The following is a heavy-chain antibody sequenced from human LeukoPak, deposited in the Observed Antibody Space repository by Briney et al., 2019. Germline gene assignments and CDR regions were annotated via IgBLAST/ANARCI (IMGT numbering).Heavy chain of an antibody. CDR1: GYTFTDYY. V-gene: IGHV1-2*02. D-gene: IGHD1-1*01. CDR3: AKSERRLDISYYYYPMDV. CDR2: INANSGDT. J-gene: IGHJ6*02. Sequence: ASVKVSCKASGYTFTDYYIHLVRQAPGQALEWMGWINANSGDTKYPQKFQDRVTMTRDTSTTTAYMDLTRLKSEDTAVYYCAKSERRLDISYYYYPMDVWGQGTTVTVSS.